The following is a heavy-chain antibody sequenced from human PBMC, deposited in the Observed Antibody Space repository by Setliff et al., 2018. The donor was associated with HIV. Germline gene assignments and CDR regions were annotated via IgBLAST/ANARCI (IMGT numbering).Heavy chain of an antibody. J-gene: IGHJ4*02. CDR3: ARDLFRWAAAGPNYFGS. CDR1: GYTYTSYG. V-gene: IGHV1-18*01. CDR2: ISTYNGNT. Sequence: ASVKVSCKASGYTYTSYGISWVRQAPGRGLEWMGWISTYNGNTNYAQKLQGRVTMTTDTSTTTAYMELRSLRSDDTAVYYCARDLFRWAAAGPNYFGSWGQGTLVTVSS. D-gene: IGHD6-13*01.